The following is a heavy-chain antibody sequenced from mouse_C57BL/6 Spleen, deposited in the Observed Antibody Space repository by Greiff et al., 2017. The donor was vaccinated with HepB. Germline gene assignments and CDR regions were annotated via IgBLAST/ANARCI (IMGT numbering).Heavy chain of an antibody. V-gene: IGHV7-3*01. CDR2: IRNKANGYTT. CDR1: GFTFTDYY. J-gene: IGHJ4*01. Sequence: EVTLVESGGGLVQPGGSLSLSCAASGFTFTDYYMSWVRQPPGKALEWLGFIRNKANGYTTEYSASVKGRFTISRDNSQSILYLQMNALRAEDSATYYCARLNVDYYYAMDYWGQGTSVTVSS. CDR3: ARLNVDYYYAMDY.